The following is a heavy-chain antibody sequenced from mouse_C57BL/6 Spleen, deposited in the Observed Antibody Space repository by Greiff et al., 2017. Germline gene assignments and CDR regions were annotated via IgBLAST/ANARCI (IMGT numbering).Heavy chain of an antibody. D-gene: IGHD3-2*02. J-gene: IGHJ4*01. Sequence: LVEPGASVKISCKASGYAFSSSWMNWVKQRPGKGLEWIGRIYPGDGDTNYNGKFKGKATLTADKSSSTAYMQLSSLTSEDSAVYFCARQGYQGAMDYWGQGTSVTVSS. V-gene: IGHV1-82*01. CDR3: ARQGYQGAMDY. CDR2: IYPGDGDT. CDR1: GYAFSSSW.